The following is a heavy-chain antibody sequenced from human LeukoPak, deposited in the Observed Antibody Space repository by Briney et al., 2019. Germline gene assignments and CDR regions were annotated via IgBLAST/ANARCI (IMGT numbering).Heavy chain of an antibody. Sequence: PSETLSLTCTVSGGSISSSSYYWGWLRQPPGKGLVWIGSIYYSGSTYSNPSLKSRVTISVDTSNNQFSLKLSSVTAADTAVYPCARSTMVRGVLYYFDYWGQGTLVTVSS. CDR1: GGSISSSSYY. D-gene: IGHD3-10*01. V-gene: IGHV4-39*07. J-gene: IGHJ4*02. CDR3: ARSTMVRGVLYYFDY. CDR2: IYYSGST.